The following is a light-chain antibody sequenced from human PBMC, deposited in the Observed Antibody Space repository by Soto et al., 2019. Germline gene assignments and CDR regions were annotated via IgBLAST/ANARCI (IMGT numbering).Light chain of an antibody. V-gene: IGKV1-39*01. CDR3: QQSYSTPRA. J-gene: IGKJ1*01. CDR2: AAS. Sequence: DIQMTQSPSSLSASVGDRVTITCRARQSLSSYLNWYQQKPGKAPKLLIYAASSLQSGVPSRFSGSGSGTDFTLTISILQPEDFATYYCQQSYSTPRAFGQGTKVEIK. CDR1: QSLSSY.